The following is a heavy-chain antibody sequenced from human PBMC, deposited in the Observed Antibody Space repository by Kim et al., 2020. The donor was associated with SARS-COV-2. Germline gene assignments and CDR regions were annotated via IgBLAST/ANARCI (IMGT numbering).Heavy chain of an antibody. Sequence: GGSLRLSCAASGFTFSSYGMHWVRQAPGKGLEWVAVIWYDGSNKYYADSVKGRFTISRDNSKNTLYLQMNSLRAEDTAVYYCARAPYYYDSSGYSSMKEGYFDYWGQGTLVTVSS. CDR3: ARAPYYYDSSGYSSMKEGYFDY. V-gene: IGHV3-33*01. J-gene: IGHJ4*02. CDR1: GFTFSSYG. CDR2: IWYDGSNK. D-gene: IGHD3-22*01.